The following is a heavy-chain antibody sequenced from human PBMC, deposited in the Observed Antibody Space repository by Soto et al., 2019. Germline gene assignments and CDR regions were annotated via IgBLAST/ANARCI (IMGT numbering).Heavy chain of an antibody. CDR2: IIPIFGTA. Sequence: SVKFSCKASGGTFSSYAISWVRQAPGQGLEWMGGIIPIFGTANYAQKFQGRVTITADESTSTAYMELSSLRSEDTAVYYCARDGVQLQAIYFDYWGQGTLVTVSS. J-gene: IGHJ4*02. V-gene: IGHV1-69*13. CDR3: ARDGVQLQAIYFDY. D-gene: IGHD6-6*01. CDR1: GGTFSSYA.